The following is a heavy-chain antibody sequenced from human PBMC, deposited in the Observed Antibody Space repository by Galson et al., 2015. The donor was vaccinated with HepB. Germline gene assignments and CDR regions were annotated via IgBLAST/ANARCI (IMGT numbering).Heavy chain of an antibody. CDR2: IKSKTDGGTT. V-gene: IGHV3-15*01. CDR3: TTYYYDSSGYYPPDY. D-gene: IGHD3-22*01. J-gene: IGHJ4*02. CDR1: GFTFSNAW. Sequence: SLRLSCAASGFTFSNAWMSWVRQAPGKGLEWVGRIKSKTDGGTTDYAAPVKGRFTISRDDSKNTLYLQMNSLKTEDTAVYYCTTYYYDSSGYYPPDYWGQGTLVTVSS.